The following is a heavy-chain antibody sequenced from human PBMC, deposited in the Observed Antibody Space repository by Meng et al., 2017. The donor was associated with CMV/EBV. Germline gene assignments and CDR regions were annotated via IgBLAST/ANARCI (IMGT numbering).Heavy chain of an antibody. Sequence: SKTLSLTCTVSGGSISSSSYYWGWIRQPPGKGLEWIGSIYYSGSTYYNPSLKSRVTISVDTSKNQFSLKLSSVTAADTAVYYCARLKLLSCWFDPWGQGTLVTVSS. CDR2: IYYSGST. V-gene: IGHV4-39*01. CDR3: ARLKLLSCWFDP. D-gene: IGHD2-2*01. J-gene: IGHJ5*02. CDR1: GGSISSSSYY.